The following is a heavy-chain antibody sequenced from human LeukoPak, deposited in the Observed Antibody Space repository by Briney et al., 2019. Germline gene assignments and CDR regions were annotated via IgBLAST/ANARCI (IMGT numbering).Heavy chain of an antibody. Sequence: PGGSLRLSCAGSGFTFSSYSMNWVRQAPGKGLEWVSPISTSGSYTYYADSVKGRFTISRDNAKNSLYLQMNSLRADDTAVYYCARGYSSSWYRFEYWGQGTLVTVSS. CDR1: GFTFSSYS. CDR3: ARGYSSSWYRFEY. CDR2: ISTSGSYT. V-gene: IGHV3-21*01. J-gene: IGHJ4*02. D-gene: IGHD6-13*01.